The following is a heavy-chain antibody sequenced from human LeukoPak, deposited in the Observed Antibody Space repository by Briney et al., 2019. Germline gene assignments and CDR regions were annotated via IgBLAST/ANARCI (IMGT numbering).Heavy chain of an antibody. CDR2: ISYDGSNK. V-gene: IGHV3-30-3*01. CDR1: GFTFSSYA. CDR3: ARDKPYFDY. Sequence: GRSPRLSCAASGFTFSSYAMHWVRQAPGKGLEWVAVISYDGSNKYYADSVKGRFTISRDNSKNTLYLQMNSLRAEDTAVYYCARDKPYFDYWGQGTLVTVSS. J-gene: IGHJ4*02.